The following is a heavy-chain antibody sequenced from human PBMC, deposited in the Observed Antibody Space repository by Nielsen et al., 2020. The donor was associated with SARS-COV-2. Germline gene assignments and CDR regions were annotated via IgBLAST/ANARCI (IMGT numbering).Heavy chain of an antibody. CDR3: ARNSSPYGGLDY. CDR2: IYWNDDK. CDR1: GFSLSTSGVG. D-gene: IGHD3-16*01. J-gene: IGHJ4*02. V-gene: IGHV2-5*01. Sequence: SGPTLVKPTQTFTLTCTFSGFSLSTSGVGVGWIRQPPGKALEWLALIYWNDDKYYSTSLKTRLTISKDTSKNQVVLTMTNMDPVDTATYYCARNSSPYGGLDYWGQGTLVTVSS.